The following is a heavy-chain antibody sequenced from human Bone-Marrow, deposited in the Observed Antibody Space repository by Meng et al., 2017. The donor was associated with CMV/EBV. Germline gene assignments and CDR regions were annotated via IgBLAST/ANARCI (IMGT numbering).Heavy chain of an antibody. CDR1: GGSINSSNYY. J-gene: IGHJ4*02. Sequence: SETLSLTCSVSGGSINSSNYYWGWIRQPPGKGLEWIGEINHSGSTNYNPSLKSRVTISVDTSKNQFSLKLSSVTAADTAVYYCARGRVRFLEWLSAYYFDYWGQGTLVTVSS. V-gene: IGHV4-39*07. CDR2: INHSGST. CDR3: ARGRVRFLEWLSAYYFDY. D-gene: IGHD3-3*01.